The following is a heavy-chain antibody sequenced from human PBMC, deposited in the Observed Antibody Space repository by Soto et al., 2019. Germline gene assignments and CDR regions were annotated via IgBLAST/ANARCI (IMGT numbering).Heavy chain of an antibody. CDR3: AKVRRFGELRSLY. CDR2: IGVSGDTT. J-gene: IGHJ4*02. CDR1: GFTFSSYV. D-gene: IGHD3-10*01. Sequence: EVQLLESGGGLVQPGGSLRLSCAASGFTFSSYVMSWVRQAPGKGLEWVSAIGVSGDTTYYADSVKGRFTISRDNSKNTLYLQMGSLRAEETAVYYCAKVRRFGELRSLYWGQGTLVTVSS. V-gene: IGHV3-23*01.